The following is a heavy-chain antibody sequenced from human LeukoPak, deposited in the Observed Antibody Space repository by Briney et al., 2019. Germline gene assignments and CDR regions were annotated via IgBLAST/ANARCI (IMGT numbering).Heavy chain of an antibody. CDR1: GGSISSGSYY. CDR2: IYTSGST. D-gene: IGHD4-17*01. V-gene: IGHV4-61*02. Sequence: PSQTLSLTCTVSGGSISSGSYYWSWIRQPAGKGLEWIGRIYTSGSTNYNPSLKSRVTISVDTSKNQFSLKLSSVTAADTAVYYCARDAQPVTTRGYYYYYMDVWGKGTTVTVSS. J-gene: IGHJ6*03. CDR3: ARDAQPVTTRGYYYYYMDV.